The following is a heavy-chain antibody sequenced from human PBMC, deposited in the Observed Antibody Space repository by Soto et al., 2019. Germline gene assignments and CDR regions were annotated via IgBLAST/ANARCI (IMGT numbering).Heavy chain of an antibody. CDR1: GYTLTELS. CDR3: ATVGYYYDSSGYYYFDY. D-gene: IGHD3-22*01. J-gene: IGHJ4*02. Sequence: QVQLVQSGAEVKKPGASVKVSCKVSGYTLTELSMHWVRQAPGKGLEWMGGFDPEDGETIYAQKFQGRVTMTEDTSTDTAYMELSRLRSEDTAVYYCATVGYYYDSSGYYYFDYWGQGTLVTVSS. CDR2: FDPEDGET. V-gene: IGHV1-24*01.